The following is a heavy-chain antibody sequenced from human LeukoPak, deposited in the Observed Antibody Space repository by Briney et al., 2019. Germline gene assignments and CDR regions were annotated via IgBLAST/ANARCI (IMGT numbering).Heavy chain of an antibody. J-gene: IGHJ4*02. CDR3: ASIRSYCSSTSCASFDY. CDR1: GYTLTELS. V-gene: IGHV1-24*01. CDR2: FDPEDGET. D-gene: IGHD2-2*01. Sequence: ASVKVSCKVSGYTLTELSMHWVRQAPGKGLEWMGVFDPEDGETIYAQKFQGRVTITADKSTSTAYMELSSLRSEDTAVYYCASIRSYCSSTSCASFDYWGQGTLVTVSS.